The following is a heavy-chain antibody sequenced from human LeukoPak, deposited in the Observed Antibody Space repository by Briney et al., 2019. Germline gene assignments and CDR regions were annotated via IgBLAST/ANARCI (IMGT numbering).Heavy chain of an antibody. D-gene: IGHD7-27*01. Sequence: GGSLRLSCAASGFTFSNARMNWVRQAPGKGLEWVGRIKSKTDGGTTDYTAPVKGRFTISRDDSKHTLYLQVNSLKTEDTAVYYCTTGDWGSFSYWGQGTLVTVSS. CDR1: GFTFSNAR. J-gene: IGHJ4*02. CDR3: TTGDWGSFSY. V-gene: IGHV3-15*01. CDR2: IKSKTDGGTT.